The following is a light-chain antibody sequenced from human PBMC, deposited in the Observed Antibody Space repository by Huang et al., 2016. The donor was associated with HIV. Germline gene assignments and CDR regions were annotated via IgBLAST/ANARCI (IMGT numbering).Light chain of an antibody. CDR2: GAS. Sequence: DIQMTQSPSSVSASVGDRVTITCRASQGISDWLAWYQQKPGEAPELLIYGASNLQSGVPSRCSGSGSGTDFTLTISSLQPEDFATYYCQQTNSFRPFTFGPGTRVDIK. V-gene: IGKV1D-12*01. J-gene: IGKJ3*01. CDR1: QGISDW. CDR3: QQTNSFRPFT.